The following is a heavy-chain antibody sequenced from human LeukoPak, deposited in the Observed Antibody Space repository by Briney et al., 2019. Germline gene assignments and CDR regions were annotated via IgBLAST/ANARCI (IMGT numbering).Heavy chain of an antibody. D-gene: IGHD3-10*01. V-gene: IGHV1-18*01. CDR3: ARDRGTMVRGVTPWDFDY. Sequence: GASVKVSCKASGYTFTSYGISWVRPAPGQGLEWVGWISAYNGNTNYAQKLQGRVTMTTDTSTSTAYMELRSLRSDDTAVYYCARDRGTMVRGVTPWDFDYWGQGTLVTVSS. CDR2: ISAYNGNT. CDR1: GYTFTSYG. J-gene: IGHJ4*02.